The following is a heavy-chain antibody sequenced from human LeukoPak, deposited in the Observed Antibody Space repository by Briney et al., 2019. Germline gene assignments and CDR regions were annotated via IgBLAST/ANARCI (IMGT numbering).Heavy chain of an antibody. CDR3: ATVHLSGYSPHDAFDI. D-gene: IGHD3-22*01. J-gene: IGHJ3*02. V-gene: IGHV1-69*06. CDR2: IIPIFGTA. Sequence: SVKVSCKASGGTFSSYAISWVRQAPGQGLEWMGGIIPIFGTANYAQKFQGRVTMTEDTSTDTAYMELSSLRSEDTAVYYCATVHLSGYSPHDAFDIWGQGTMVTVSS. CDR1: GGTFSSYA.